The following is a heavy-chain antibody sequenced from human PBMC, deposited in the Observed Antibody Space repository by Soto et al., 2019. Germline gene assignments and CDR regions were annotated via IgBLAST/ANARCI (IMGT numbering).Heavy chain of an antibody. CDR1: GYSFSSYW. J-gene: IGHJ6*02. V-gene: IGHV5-51*01. CDR3: AIPKVTGQWYYGMDV. CDR2: IYPGDSDT. Sequence: GESLKISCKGSGYSFSSYWIGWVRQMPGKGLEWMGIIYPGDSDTRYSPSFQGQVTISADKSISTAYLQWSSLKASDTAIYYCAIPKVTGQWYYGMDVWGQGTTVTVSS. D-gene: IGHD6-19*01.